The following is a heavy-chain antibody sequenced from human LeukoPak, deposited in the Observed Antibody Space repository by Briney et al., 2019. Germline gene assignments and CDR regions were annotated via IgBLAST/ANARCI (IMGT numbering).Heavy chain of an antibody. CDR1: GFTFSSYS. CDR2: ISSSSSYI. CDR3: ARDRVPWVTLDYFDY. J-gene: IGHJ4*02. V-gene: IGHV3-21*04. D-gene: IGHD2-21*02. Sequence: GGSLRLSCAASGFTFSSYSMNWVRQAPGKGLEWVSSISSSSSYIYYADSVKGRFTISRDNAKNSLYLQMNSLRAEDTAVYYCARDRVPWVTLDYFDYWGQGTLVTVSS.